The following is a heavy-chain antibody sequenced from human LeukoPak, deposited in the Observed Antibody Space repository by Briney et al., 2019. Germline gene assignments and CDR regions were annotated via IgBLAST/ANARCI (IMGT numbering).Heavy chain of an antibody. CDR2: IYYSGST. J-gene: IGHJ5*02. D-gene: IGHD5-12*01. V-gene: IGHV4-39*01. CDR3: ARRRGYDWFDP. Sequence: SETLSLTCAVSGGSISSSNWWSWVRQPPGKGLEWIGSIYYSGSTYYNPSLKSRVTISVDTSKNQFSLKLSSVTAADTAVYYCARRRGYDWFDPWGRGTLVTVSS. CDR1: GGSISSSNW.